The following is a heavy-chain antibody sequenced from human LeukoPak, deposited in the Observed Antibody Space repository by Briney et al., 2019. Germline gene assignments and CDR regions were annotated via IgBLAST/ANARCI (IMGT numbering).Heavy chain of an antibody. J-gene: IGHJ2*01. Sequence: EASVKVSCKASGYTFTGYYMHWVRQAPGQGLEWMGWINPNSGGTNYAQKFQGRVTMTRDTSISTAYMELSRLRSDDTAVYYCARTPAITMAVRYFDLWGRGTLVTVSS. D-gene: IGHD3-10*01. CDR3: ARTPAITMAVRYFDL. CDR1: GYTFTGYY. V-gene: IGHV1-2*02. CDR2: INPNSGGT.